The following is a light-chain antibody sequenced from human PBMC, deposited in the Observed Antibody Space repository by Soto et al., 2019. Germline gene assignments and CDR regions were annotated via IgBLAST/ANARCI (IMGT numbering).Light chain of an antibody. CDR3: HQYGTAPRT. CDR2: GAS. V-gene: IGKV3-20*01. Sequence: EIGLTQSPGTLSLSPGERATLSCRASQTIVGGYLAWYQQKPGQAPRLLIFGASNRATGIPDRFSGSGSGTEFTLTINRLEPEDFAVYYCHQYGTAPRTFGQGTKVDIK. CDR1: QTIVGGY. J-gene: IGKJ1*01.